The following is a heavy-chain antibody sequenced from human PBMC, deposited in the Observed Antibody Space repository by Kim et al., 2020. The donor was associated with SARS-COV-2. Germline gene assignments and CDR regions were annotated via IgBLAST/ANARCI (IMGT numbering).Heavy chain of an antibody. V-gene: IGHV1-58*01. D-gene: IGHD3-9*01. CDR1: GFTFTSSA. J-gene: IGHJ3*02. CDR3: AADDTIFSLFHHTYIDAFDI. CDR2: IVVGSGNT. Sequence: SVKVSCKASGFTFTSSAVQWVRQARGQRLEWIGWIVVGSGNTNYAQKFQERVTITRDMSTSTAYMELSSLRSEDTAVYYCAADDTIFSLFHHTYIDAFDIWGQGTMVTVSS.